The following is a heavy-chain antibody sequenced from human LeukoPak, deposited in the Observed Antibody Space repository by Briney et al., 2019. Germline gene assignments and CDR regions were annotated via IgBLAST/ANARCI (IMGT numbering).Heavy chain of an antibody. CDR1: GGSISSGSYY. J-gene: IGHJ5*02. CDR3: ARDRGIFGVVNWFDP. Sequence: SQTLSLTCTVSGGSISSGSYYWGWIRQPAGKGLEWIGRIYTSGSTNYNPSLKSRVTISVDTSKNQFSLKLSSVTTADTAVYYCARDRGIFGVVNWFDPWGQGTLVTVSS. D-gene: IGHD3-3*01. V-gene: IGHV4-61*02. CDR2: IYTSGST.